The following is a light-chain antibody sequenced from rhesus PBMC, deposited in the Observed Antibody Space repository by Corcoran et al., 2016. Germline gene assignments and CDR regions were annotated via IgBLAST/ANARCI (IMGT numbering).Light chain of an antibody. Sequence: DIVMTQTPLSLPVTPGEPASISCRSSQSLLHTDGYTYLDWYLQKPGQSPQLLISGGSNRASGVPDRFSGSGSGTDFTLKISKVEAEDFGVYYCMQHKALPYSFGQGTKVEIK. CDR3: MQHKALPYS. V-gene: IGKV2-61*01. J-gene: IGKJ2*01. CDR1: QSLLHTDGYTY. CDR2: GGS.